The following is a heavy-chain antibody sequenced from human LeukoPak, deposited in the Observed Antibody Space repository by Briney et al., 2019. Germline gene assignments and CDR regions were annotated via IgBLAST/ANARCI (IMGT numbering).Heavy chain of an antibody. D-gene: IGHD5-18*01. Sequence: GGSLRLSCAASGFTFSSYSMNWVRQAPGKGLEWVSAISGSGDNTYYADSVKGRFTISRDNSKNTVYLQMNSLRAEDTAVYYCAKSSRGYSYGNDYWGQGTLVTVSS. V-gene: IGHV3-23*01. CDR3: AKSSRGYSYGNDY. J-gene: IGHJ4*02. CDR2: ISGSGDNT. CDR1: GFTFSSYS.